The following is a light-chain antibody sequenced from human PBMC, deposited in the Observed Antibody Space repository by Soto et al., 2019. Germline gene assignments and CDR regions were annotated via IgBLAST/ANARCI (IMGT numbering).Light chain of an antibody. CDR3: QQYAGSSYT. J-gene: IGKJ2*01. CDR2: GAS. V-gene: IGKV3-20*01. Sequence: EIVLTQSPGTLSLSPGERATLSCRASQSVSSNYLVWYQQKPGQAPRPLIYGASTRATGIPERFSGSGSGTDFTLTISRLEPEDFAVYYCQQYAGSSYTFGQGTKLEIK. CDR1: QSVSSNY.